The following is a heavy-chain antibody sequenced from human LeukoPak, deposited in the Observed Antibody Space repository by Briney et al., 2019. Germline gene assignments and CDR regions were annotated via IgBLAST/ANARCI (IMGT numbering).Heavy chain of an antibody. D-gene: IGHD6-6*01. CDR3: ARDYDSSSPHDY. CDR2: ISAHNGDT. J-gene: IGHJ4*02. V-gene: IGHV1-18*01. Sequence: ASVKVSCKASGYTFTSYGISWVRQAPGQGLEWMGWISAHNGDTNYAQKFQGRVTMTRDTSISTAYMELSRLRSDDTAVYYCARDYDSSSPHDYWGQGTLVTVSS. CDR1: GYTFTSYG.